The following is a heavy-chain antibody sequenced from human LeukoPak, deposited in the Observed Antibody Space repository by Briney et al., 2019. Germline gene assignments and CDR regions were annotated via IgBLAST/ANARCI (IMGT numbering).Heavy chain of an antibody. CDR3: ARGPNWNYDWFDP. J-gene: IGHJ5*02. CDR2: IIPIFGTA. D-gene: IGHD1-7*01. Sequence: SVKVSCKASGGTFSSYAISWVRQAPGQGLEWVGGIIPIFGTANYAQEFQGRVTITTDESTSTVYMELSSLRSEDTAVYYCARGPNWNYDWFDPWGQGTLVTVSS. CDR1: GGTFSSYA. V-gene: IGHV1-69*05.